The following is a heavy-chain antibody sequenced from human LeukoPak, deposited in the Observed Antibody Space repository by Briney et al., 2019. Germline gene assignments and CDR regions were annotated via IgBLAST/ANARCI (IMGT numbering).Heavy chain of an antibody. V-gene: IGHV3-7*03. D-gene: IGHD3-3*01. CDR2: IKQDGSQK. J-gene: IGHJ4*02. CDR3: ARDVLGRSGEQLDY. CDR1: GFTFSSYW. Sequence: GGSLRLSCAASGFTFSSYWMSWVRQAPGKGLEWVANIKQDGSQKYYVDSVKGRFTISRDNAKNSLYLQMNSLRVEDTAVYYCARDVLGRSGEQLDYWGQGTLVTVSS.